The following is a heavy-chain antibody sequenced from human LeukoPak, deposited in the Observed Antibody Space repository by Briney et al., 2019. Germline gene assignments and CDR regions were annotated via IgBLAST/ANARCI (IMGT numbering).Heavy chain of an antibody. V-gene: IGHV3-53*01. J-gene: IGHJ4*02. CDR2: IYSGGST. Sequence: GGSLRLSCAASGFTVSSNDMSWVRLAPGKGLEWVSVIYSGGSTYYADSVKGRFTISRDNSKNTLYLQMNSLRAEDTAVYYCASRLGVRGAFDYWGQGTLVTVSS. D-gene: IGHD3-10*01. CDR3: ASRLGVRGAFDY. CDR1: GFTVSSND.